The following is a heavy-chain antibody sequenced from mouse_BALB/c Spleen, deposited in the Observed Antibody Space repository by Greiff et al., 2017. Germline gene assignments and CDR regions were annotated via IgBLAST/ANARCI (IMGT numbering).Heavy chain of an antibody. CDR2: IDTSDSYT. V-gene: IGHV1-69*01. Sequence: VQLQQPGAELVMPGASVKMSCKASGYTFTDYWMHWVKQRPGQGLEWIGAIDTSDSYTSYNQKFKGKATLTVDESSSTAYMQLSSLTSEDSAVYYCANDGYYYWGQGTTLTVSS. CDR3: ANDGYYY. CDR1: GYTFTDYW. D-gene: IGHD2-3*01. J-gene: IGHJ2*01.